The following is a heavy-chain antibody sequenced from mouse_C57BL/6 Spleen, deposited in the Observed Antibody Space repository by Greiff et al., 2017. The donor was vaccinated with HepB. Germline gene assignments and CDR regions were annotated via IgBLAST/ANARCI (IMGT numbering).Heavy chain of an antibody. Sequence: VQLQQSGAELVRPGASVKLSCKASGYTFTDYYINWVKQRPGQGLEWIARIYPGSGNTYYNEKFKGKATLTAEKSSSTAYMQLSSLTSEDSAVYFCARFYDGYYPYYFDYWGQGTTLTVSS. CDR2: IYPGSGNT. V-gene: IGHV1-76*01. J-gene: IGHJ2*01. CDR1: GYTFTDYY. CDR3: ARFYDGYYPYYFDY. D-gene: IGHD2-3*01.